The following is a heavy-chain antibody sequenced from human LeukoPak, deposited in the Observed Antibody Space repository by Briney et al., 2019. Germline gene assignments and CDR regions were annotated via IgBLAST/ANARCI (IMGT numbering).Heavy chain of an antibody. CDR3: ARSDRRQQLVDY. CDR1: GGSFSGYY. J-gene: IGHJ4*02. Sequence: SETLSLTCAVYGGSFSGYYWSWIRQPPGKGLEWIGYIYYSGSTNYNPSLKSRVTISVDTSKNQFSLKLSSVTAADTAVYYCARSDRRQQLVDYWGQGTLVTVSS. D-gene: IGHD6-13*01. CDR2: IYYSGST. V-gene: IGHV4-59*01.